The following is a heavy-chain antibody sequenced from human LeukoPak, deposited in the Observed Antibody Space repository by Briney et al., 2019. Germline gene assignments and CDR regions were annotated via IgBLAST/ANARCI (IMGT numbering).Heavy chain of an antibody. V-gene: IGHV3-30-3*01. CDR2: ISYDGSNK. D-gene: IGHD3-3*01. J-gene: IGHJ4*02. CDR3: ARDYDFWSGYYSY. Sequence: PGGSLRLSCAASGFTFSSYAMHWVRQAPGKGLEWVAVISYDGSNKYYADSVKGRFTISRDNAKNSLYLQMNSLRAEDTAVYYCARDYDFWSGYYSYWGQGTLVTVSS. CDR1: GFTFSSYA.